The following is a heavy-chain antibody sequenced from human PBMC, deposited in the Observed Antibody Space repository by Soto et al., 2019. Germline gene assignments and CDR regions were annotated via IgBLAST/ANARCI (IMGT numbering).Heavy chain of an antibody. CDR1: GFTFSNYA. J-gene: IGHJ3*02. Sequence: GGSLRLSCAASGFTFSNYAMSWVRQAPGKGLEWVSAISGSGGSTYYADSVKGRFTISRDNSKNILYLQMNSLRAEDTAVYYYAKTRLGGPADAFDIWGHGTMVTVSS. CDR2: ISGSGGST. CDR3: AKTRLGGPADAFDI. V-gene: IGHV3-23*01. D-gene: IGHD3-16*01.